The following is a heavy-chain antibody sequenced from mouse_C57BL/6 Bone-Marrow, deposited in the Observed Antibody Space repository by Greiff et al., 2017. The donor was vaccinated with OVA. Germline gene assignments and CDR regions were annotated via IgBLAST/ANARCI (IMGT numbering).Heavy chain of an antibody. CDR3: SRGCFFYINYVGWYVDV. V-gene: IGHV1-64*01. Sequence: QVQLQQPGAELVKPGASVKLSCKTSGYAFTSYWMHWVKQRPGQGLEWIGMIHPNSGSTNYNEKFKSKATLTVDKSSSTAYMQLSSLTSEDSAVYYCSRGCFFYINYVGWYVDVWGTGTTVTVSS. CDR2: IHPNSGST. CDR1: GYAFTSYW. D-gene: IGHD2-5*01. J-gene: IGHJ1*03.